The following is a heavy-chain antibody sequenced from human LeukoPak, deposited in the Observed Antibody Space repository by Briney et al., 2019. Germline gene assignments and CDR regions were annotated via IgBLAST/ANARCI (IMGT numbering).Heavy chain of an antibody. CDR2: ISAYNGNT. V-gene: IGHV1-18*01. J-gene: IGHJ4*02. CDR1: GYTFTSYG. Sequence: GASVKVSCKASGYTFTSYGISWVRQAPGQGLEWMGWISAYNGNTNYAQKLQGRVTMTRDTSTSTVYMELSSLRSEDTAVYYCARYGGLRTYYYDSSGFDYWGQGTLVTVSS. CDR3: ARYGGLRTYYYDSSGFDY. D-gene: IGHD3-22*01.